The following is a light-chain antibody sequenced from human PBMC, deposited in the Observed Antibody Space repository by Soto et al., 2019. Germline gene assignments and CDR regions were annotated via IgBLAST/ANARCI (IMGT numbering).Light chain of an antibody. Sequence: EILLSQSPGTLSLSTGERATVSCRASQSVSSYLAWYQQIPGQAPRLLIYDASTRATGIPARFSGSGSGTDFTLTISRLEPQDFAVYYCQQYGSSGTFGQGTKVDIK. CDR1: QSVSSY. J-gene: IGKJ1*01. CDR2: DAS. V-gene: IGKV3-20*01. CDR3: QQYGSSGT.